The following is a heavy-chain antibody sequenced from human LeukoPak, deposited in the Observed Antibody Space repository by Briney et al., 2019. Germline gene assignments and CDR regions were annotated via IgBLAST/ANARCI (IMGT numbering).Heavy chain of an antibody. J-gene: IGHJ5*02. D-gene: IGHD2-2*01. V-gene: IGHV4-4*02. CDR3: ARARLGYCSSSSCRSLCFDP. CDR2: IYLSGST. Sequence: SETLSLTCAVSGGSLSSSNWWSWVRQPPGKGLEWIGEIYLSGSTNYTPSLKSRVTIPVDKTKNQFSLKLSSVTAADTAVYYCARARLGYCSSSSCRSLCFDPWGQGTLVTVSS. CDR1: GGSLSSSNW.